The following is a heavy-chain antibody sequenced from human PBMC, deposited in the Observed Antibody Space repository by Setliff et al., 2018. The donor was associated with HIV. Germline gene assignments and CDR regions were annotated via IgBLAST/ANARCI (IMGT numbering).Heavy chain of an antibody. D-gene: IGHD3-10*01. J-gene: IGHJ3*02. Sequence: VASVKVSCKASGYTFTNYDINWVRQATGQGLEWMGWMNPNSGNTGYAQKFQGRVTMTRNTSISTAYMELSSLRSEDTAVYYCAIAYYGSGSHNAFDIWGQGTMVTVSS. CDR3: AIAYYGSGSHNAFDI. V-gene: IGHV1-8*02. CDR2: MNPNSGNT. CDR1: GYTFTNYD.